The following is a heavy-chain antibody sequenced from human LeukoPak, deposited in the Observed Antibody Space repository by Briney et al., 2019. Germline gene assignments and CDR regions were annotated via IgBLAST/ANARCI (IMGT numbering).Heavy chain of an antibody. V-gene: IGHV3-11*01. Sequence: GSLRLSCAASGFTFRDYYMTWIRQAPGKGLEWVSYISSSGNNIFDADAVKGRFTISRDNSKNSLYLHMTDLRAEDTAVYFCARDFGAYSYDFDYWGQGTLVAVSS. CDR2: ISSSGNNI. CDR3: ARDFGAYSYDFDY. D-gene: IGHD5-18*01. J-gene: IGHJ4*02. CDR1: GFTFRDYY.